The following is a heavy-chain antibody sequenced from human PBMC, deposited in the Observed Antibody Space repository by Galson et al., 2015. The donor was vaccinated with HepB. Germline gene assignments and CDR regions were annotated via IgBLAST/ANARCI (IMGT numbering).Heavy chain of an antibody. J-gene: IGHJ4*02. D-gene: IGHD3-10*01. Sequence: SLRLSCAASGFTLSSYWMSRVRQAPGKGLEWVANIKQDGSEKYYVGSVKGRFTISRDNAKNSLYLQMNSLRAEDTAVYYCAREDLLYGSGSYDYWGQGTLVTVSS. V-gene: IGHV3-7*03. CDR1: GFTLSSYW. CDR3: AREDLLYGSGSYDY. CDR2: IKQDGSEK.